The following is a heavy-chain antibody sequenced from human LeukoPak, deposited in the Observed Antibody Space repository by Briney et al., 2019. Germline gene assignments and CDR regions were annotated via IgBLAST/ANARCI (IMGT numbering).Heavy chain of an antibody. D-gene: IGHD6-19*01. CDR3: ARDPTIAVGPFDY. CDR1: GFTFSDYY. CDR2: ISSSGSTI. Sequence: GGSLRLSCAASGFTFSDYYMSWLRQAPGKGLEWVSYISSSGSTIYYADSVKGRFTISRDNAENSLYLQMNSLRAEDTAVYYCARDPTIAVGPFDYWGQGTLVTVSS. V-gene: IGHV3-11*04. J-gene: IGHJ4*02.